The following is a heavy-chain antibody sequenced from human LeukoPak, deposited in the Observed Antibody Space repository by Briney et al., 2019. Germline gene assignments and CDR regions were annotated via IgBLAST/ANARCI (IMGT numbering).Heavy chain of an antibody. Sequence: PGGSLRLSCAASGFTFSSYAMHWVRQAPGKGLEWVAVISYDGSNKYYADSVKGRFTISRDNSKNTLYLQMNSLRAEDTAVYYCARLTPDYGDYSPFDYWGQGTLVTVSS. CDR1: GFTFSSYA. V-gene: IGHV3-30-3*01. CDR3: ARLTPDYGDYSPFDY. D-gene: IGHD4-17*01. CDR2: ISYDGSNK. J-gene: IGHJ4*02.